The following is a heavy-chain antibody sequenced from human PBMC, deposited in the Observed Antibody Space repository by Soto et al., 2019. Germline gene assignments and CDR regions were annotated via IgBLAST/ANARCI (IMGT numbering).Heavy chain of an antibody. V-gene: IGHV4-31*03. CDR1: GDSISGAASF. CDR2: VYYSGSS. Sequence: SETLSLTCTVSGDSISGAASFWSWIRQPPGKGLEWIANVYYSGSSYYNPSLRSRLTISVDTTKNQFSLQLKSMTAADTAVYYCAKLSCTSSTCYFPGWFDPWGQGTLVTVSS. D-gene: IGHD2-2*01. J-gene: IGHJ5*02. CDR3: AKLSCTSSTCYFPGWFDP.